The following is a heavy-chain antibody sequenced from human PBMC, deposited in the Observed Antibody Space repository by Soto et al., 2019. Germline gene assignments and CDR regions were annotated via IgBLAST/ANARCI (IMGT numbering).Heavy chain of an antibody. D-gene: IGHD2-15*01. J-gene: IGHJ4*02. CDR2: IYYSGST. CDR1: GGSISSYY. CDR3: ARGCGGSCYSSGGFDY. Sequence: PSETLSLTCTVSGGSISSYYWSWIRQPPGKGLEWIGYIYYSGSTNYNPSLKSRVTISVDTSKNQFSLKLSSVTAADTAVYYCARGCGGSCYSSGGFDYWGQGTLVT. V-gene: IGHV4-59*01.